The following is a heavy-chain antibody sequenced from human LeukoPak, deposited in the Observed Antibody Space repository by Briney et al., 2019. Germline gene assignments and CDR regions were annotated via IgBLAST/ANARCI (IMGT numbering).Heavy chain of an antibody. CDR1: GGTFSSYA. V-gene: IGHV1-69*04. J-gene: IGHJ6*02. D-gene: IGHD6-13*01. CDR3: ARAPAGSSSWYGMDV. CDR2: IIPILGIA. Sequence: ASVKVSCKASGGTFSSYAISWVRQAPGQGLEWMGRIIPILGIANYAQKFQGRVTITADKSTSTAYMELSSLRSEDTAMYYCARAPAGSSSWYGMDVWGRGTTATVSS.